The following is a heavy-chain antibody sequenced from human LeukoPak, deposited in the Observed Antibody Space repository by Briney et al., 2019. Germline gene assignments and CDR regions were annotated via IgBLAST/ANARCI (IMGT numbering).Heavy chain of an antibody. CDR3: ARDRAVAGTGANWFDP. J-gene: IGHJ5*02. D-gene: IGHD6-19*01. CDR1: GFTFSSYA. CDR2: ISYDGSNK. Sequence: PGGSLRLSCAASGFTFSSYAMHWVRQAPGKGLEWVAVISYDGSNKYYADSVKGRFTISRDNAKNSLYLQMNSLRAEDTAVYYCARDRAVAGTGANWFDPWGQGTLVTVSS. V-gene: IGHV3-30-3*01.